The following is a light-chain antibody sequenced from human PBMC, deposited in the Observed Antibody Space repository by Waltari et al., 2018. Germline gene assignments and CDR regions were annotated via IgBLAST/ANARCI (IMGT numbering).Light chain of an antibody. CDR1: SGYSSNV. J-gene: IGLJ3*02. CDR2: VNSDGSH. CDR3: QTGGHGTWV. Sequence: LVLTQSPSASASLGASVKLTCTLSSGYSSNVIAWLQQPGKGPRYLMKVNSDGSHRKGDDIPDRFSASKSGTECQLTISSLQSEDEADYFCQTGGHGTWVFGGGTKLTVL. V-gene: IGLV4-69*01.